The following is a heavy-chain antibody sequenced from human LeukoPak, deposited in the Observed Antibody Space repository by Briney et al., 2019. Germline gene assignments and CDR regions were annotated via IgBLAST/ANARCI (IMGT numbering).Heavy chain of an antibody. V-gene: IGHV1-69*13. CDR1: GGTFSSYA. CDR3: ARSTYYDFWSGYYSPNPIDY. D-gene: IGHD3-3*01. J-gene: IGHJ4*02. CDR2: INPIFGTA. Sequence: SVKVSCKASGGTFSSYAISWVRQAPGQGVEWMGGINPIFGTANNVQKFQGRVTITADESTSTAYMELSSLRSEDTAVYYCARSTYYDFWSGYYSPNPIDYCGQGTLVTVSS.